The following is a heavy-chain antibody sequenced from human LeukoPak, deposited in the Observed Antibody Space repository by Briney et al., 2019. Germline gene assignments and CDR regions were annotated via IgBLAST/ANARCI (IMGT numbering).Heavy chain of an antibody. V-gene: IGHV1-69*13. D-gene: IGHD5-24*01. J-gene: IGHJ4*02. CDR2: IIPIFGTA. CDR3: ARESSRDGYNMGFDY. Sequence: SVKVSCKASGGTFSSYAISWVRQAPGQGLEWMGGIIPIFGTANYAQKFQGRVTITADESTSTAYMELSSLRSEDTAVYYCARESSRDGYNMGFDYWGQGTLVTVSS. CDR1: GGTFSSYA.